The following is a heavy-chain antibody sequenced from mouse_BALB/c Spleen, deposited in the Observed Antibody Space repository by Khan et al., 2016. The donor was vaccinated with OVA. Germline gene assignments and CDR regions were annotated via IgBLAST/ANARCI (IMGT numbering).Heavy chain of an antibody. J-gene: IGHJ3*01. Sequence: VQPQQSGPELMKPGASVKISCKASGYSFTTYYIHWVMQSHGTSLEWIGYIDPFSGATTYNQKFRGKATLTVDKSSSTAYIHLSNLTSEDSAVYYCSRHGYVAWFTYWGQGTLVTVSA. D-gene: IGHD2-2*01. CDR2: IDPFSGAT. CDR1: GYSFTTYY. CDR3: SRHGYVAWFTY. V-gene: IGHV1S135*01.